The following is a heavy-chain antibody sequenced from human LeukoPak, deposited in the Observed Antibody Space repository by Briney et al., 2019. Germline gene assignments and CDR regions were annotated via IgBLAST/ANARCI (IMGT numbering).Heavy chain of an antibody. CDR3: ARGTLVFSSSWSFDY. D-gene: IGHD6-13*01. V-gene: IGHV3-11*06. Sequence: SVRGQSTISRDNARNSLYLLMNSLRAEDTAVYYCARGTLVFSSSWSFDYWGLGTLVTVSS. J-gene: IGHJ4*02.